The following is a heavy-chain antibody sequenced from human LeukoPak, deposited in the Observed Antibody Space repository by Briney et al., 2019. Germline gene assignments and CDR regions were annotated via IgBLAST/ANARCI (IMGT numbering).Heavy chain of an antibody. CDR1: GFTVSSNY. CDR3: ARDVYYDSSGYYFH. V-gene: IGHV3-66*01. CDR2: IYSGGST. D-gene: IGHD3-22*01. Sequence: GGSLRLSCAASGFTVSSNYMSWVRQAPGKGLEWVPVIYSGGSTYYADSVKGRFTISRDNSKNTLYLQMNSLRAEDTAVYYCARDVYYDSSGYYFHWGQGTLVTVSS. J-gene: IGHJ4*02.